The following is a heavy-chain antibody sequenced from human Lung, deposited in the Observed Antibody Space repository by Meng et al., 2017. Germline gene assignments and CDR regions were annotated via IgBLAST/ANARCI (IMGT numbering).Heavy chain of an antibody. J-gene: IGHJ4*02. Sequence: VQLQQWGEGPLKPSEALSLTCVVAGGSFSDYYWGWIRQPPGKGLEWIGEINHSGSTNYNPSLESRATISVDTSQNNLSLKLSSVTAADSAVYYCARGPTTMAHDFDYWGQGTLVTVSS. V-gene: IGHV4-34*01. CDR3: ARGPTTMAHDFDY. D-gene: IGHD4-11*01. CDR2: INHSGST. CDR1: GGSFSDYY.